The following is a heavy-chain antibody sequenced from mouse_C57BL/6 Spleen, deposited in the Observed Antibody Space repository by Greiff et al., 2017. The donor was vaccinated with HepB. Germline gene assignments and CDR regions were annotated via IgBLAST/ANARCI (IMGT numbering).Heavy chain of an antibody. CDR3: ARGDYDYYFDY. J-gene: IGHJ2*01. Sequence: EVQLQQSGPELVKPGASVKISCKASGYSFTGYYMNWVKQSPEKSLEWIGEINPSTGGTTYNQKFKAKATLTVDKSSSTAYMQLKSLTSEDSAVYYCARGDYDYYFDYWGQGTTLTVSS. D-gene: IGHD2-4*01. CDR1: GYSFTGYY. CDR2: INPSTGGT. V-gene: IGHV1-42*01.